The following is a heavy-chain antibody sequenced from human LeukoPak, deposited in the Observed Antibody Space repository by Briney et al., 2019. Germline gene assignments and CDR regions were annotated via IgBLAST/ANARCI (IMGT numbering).Heavy chain of an antibody. V-gene: IGHV3-30*18. CDR2: ISYDGSNE. CDR3: AKDRVNYYDSSGYYYYFDY. D-gene: IGHD3-22*01. J-gene: IGHJ4*02. CDR1: GFTFSSYG. Sequence: PGGSLRLSCAASGFTFSSYGMHWVRQAPGKGLEWVAVISYDGSNEYYADSVKGRFTISRDNSKNTLYLQMNSLRAEYTAVYYCAKDRVNYYDSSGYYYYFDYWGQGTLVTVSS.